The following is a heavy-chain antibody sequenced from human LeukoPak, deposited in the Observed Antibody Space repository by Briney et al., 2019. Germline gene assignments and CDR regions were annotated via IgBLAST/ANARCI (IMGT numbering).Heavy chain of an antibody. CDR2: ISVYNGNT. CDR1: GYTFICYG. V-gene: IGHV1-18*01. Sequence: ASVNVSCKASGYTFICYGISWVRQAPGQGLEGMGWISVYNGNTNYAQNLQGRVTMTTDTSTSTAYMELRSLRSDDTAVYYCARGLGVVTAQSEQPKPRYFDLWGRGTQVTVSS. CDR3: ARGLGVVTAQSEQPKPRYFDL. J-gene: IGHJ2*01. D-gene: IGHD2-21*02.